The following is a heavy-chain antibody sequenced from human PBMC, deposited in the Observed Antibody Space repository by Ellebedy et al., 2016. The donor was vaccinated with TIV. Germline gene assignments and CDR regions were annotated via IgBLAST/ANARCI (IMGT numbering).Heavy chain of an antibody. CDR2: ISNTGTT. CDR1: GGSMNSYY. J-gene: IGHJ4*02. CDR3: ARHGQFDY. Sequence: SETLSLXXTVSGGSMNSYYWSWIRQPPGKGLEWIGAISNTGTTHYNESLKSRVTLSVDTSKNQFSLKLTSVTATDTAVYYCARHGQFDYWGQGTLVIVSS. V-gene: IGHV4-59*08.